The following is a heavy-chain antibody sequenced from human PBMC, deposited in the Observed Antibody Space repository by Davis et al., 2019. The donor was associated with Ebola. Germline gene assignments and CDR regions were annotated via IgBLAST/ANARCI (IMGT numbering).Heavy chain of an antibody. CDR2: INPSGGST. CDR3: ARATAVAGSYFDY. V-gene: IGHV1-46*01. Sequence: ASVKVSCKASGYTFTSYYMHWVRQAPGQGLEWMGIINPSGGSTSYAQKFQGRVTMTRDTSTSTVYMELRSLRSDDTAVYYCARATAVAGSYFDYWGQGTLVTVSS. J-gene: IGHJ4*02. CDR1: GYTFTSYY. D-gene: IGHD6-19*01.